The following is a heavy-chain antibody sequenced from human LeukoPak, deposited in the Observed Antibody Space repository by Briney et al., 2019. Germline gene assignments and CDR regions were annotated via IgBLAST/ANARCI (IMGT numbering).Heavy chain of an antibody. Sequence: AASVKVSCKASGYTFTSYDINWVRQATGQGLEWMGWMNPNSGNTGYAQKFQGRVTITRNTSISTAYMELSSLRSEDTAVYYCARGPGWENSYYYYYYMDVWGKGTTVTVSS. J-gene: IGHJ6*03. CDR3: ARGPGWENSYYYYYYMDV. CDR1: GYTFTSYD. CDR2: MNPNSGNT. D-gene: IGHD1-26*01. V-gene: IGHV1-8*03.